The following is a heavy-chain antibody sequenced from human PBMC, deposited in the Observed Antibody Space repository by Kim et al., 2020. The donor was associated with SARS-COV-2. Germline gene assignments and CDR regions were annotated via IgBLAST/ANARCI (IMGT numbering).Heavy chain of an antibody. Sequence: CYGNSVQGRFTISRDNSKNALYLQMNSLRAEDTALYYCVKQRGFASNYFDYWGQGAQVTVSS. V-gene: IGHV3-23*01. D-gene: IGHD5-12*01. J-gene: IGHJ4*02. CDR3: VKQRGFASNYFDY.